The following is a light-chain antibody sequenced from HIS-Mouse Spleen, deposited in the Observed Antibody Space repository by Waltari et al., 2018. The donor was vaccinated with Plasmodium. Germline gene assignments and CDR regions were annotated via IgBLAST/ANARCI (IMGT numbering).Light chain of an antibody. J-gene: IGLJ2*01. CDR3: CSYAGSYTLV. CDR2: DVS. Sequence: QSALTQPRSVSGSPGPSVTISCTGTSSDVGGYNYVSWYQQHPGKAPKLMIYDVSKRPSGVPVRFSGSKSGNTASLTISGLQAEDEADYYCCSYAGSYTLVFGGGTKLTVL. CDR1: SSDVGGYNY. V-gene: IGLV2-11*01.